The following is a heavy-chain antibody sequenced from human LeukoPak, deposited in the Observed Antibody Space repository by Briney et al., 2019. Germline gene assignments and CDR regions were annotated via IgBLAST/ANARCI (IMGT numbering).Heavy chain of an antibody. Sequence: GGSLRLSCAASGFTVSSNYMSWVRQAPGKGLEWVSVIYSGGSTYYADSVKGRFTISRDNSKNTLYLQMNSLRAEDTAVYYCAKLGIAVAGGDYWGQGTLVTVSS. V-gene: IGHV3-66*04. D-gene: IGHD6-19*01. CDR3: AKLGIAVAGGDY. CDR1: GFTVSSNY. CDR2: IYSGGST. J-gene: IGHJ4*02.